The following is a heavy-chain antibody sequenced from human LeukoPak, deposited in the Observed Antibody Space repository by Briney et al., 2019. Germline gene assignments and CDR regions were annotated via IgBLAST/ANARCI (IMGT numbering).Heavy chain of an antibody. CDR1: GFTFSSFW. Sequence: GGSLRLSCAASGFTFSSFWMHWVRQAPGKRLVWVSRVSDDGSTTTYADSVKGRFTISRDNAKNTLYLQMNSLRPEDTAVYYCVRHNAARAFDIWGQGTMVIVSS. CDR2: VSDDGSTT. V-gene: IGHV3-74*03. CDR3: VRHNAARAFDI. D-gene: IGHD1-1*01. J-gene: IGHJ3*02.